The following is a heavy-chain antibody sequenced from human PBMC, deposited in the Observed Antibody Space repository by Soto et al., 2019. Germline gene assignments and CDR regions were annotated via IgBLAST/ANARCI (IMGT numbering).Heavy chain of an antibody. CDR3: ARILEYRGAAYYYYYYGMDV. J-gene: IGHJ6*02. CDR1: GFSLSNARMG. V-gene: IGHV2-26*01. Sequence: GSGPTLVNPTETLTLTCTVSGFSLSNARMGVSWIRQPPGKALEWLAHIFSNDEKSYSTSLKSRLTISKDTSKSQVVLTMTNMDPVDTATYYCARILEYRGAAYYYYYYGMDVWGQGTTVTVSS. CDR2: IFSNDEK. D-gene: IGHD3-10*01.